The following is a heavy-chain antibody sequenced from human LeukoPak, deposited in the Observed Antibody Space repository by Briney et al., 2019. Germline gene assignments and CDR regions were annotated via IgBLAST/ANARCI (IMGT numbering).Heavy chain of an antibody. Sequence: SETLSLTCTVSGGSIGSGGYNWSWVRQHPGKGLEWIAYIHYSGNTYYNPSLKSRFIISADTSKNQFSLKLSSVTAADTAVYYCVTIGEDAFDIWGQGAMVTVSS. J-gene: IGHJ3*02. CDR1: GGSIGSGGYN. D-gene: IGHD2/OR15-2a*01. V-gene: IGHV4-31*03. CDR2: IHYSGNT. CDR3: VTIGEDAFDI.